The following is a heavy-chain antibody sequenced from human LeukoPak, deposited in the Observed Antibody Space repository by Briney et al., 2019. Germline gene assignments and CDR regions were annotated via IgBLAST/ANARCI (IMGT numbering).Heavy chain of an antibody. J-gene: IGHJ4*02. CDR3: ARAGLTGYAVYFDY. CDR2: TYYRSKWYN. Sequence: SQTLSLTCAISGDSVSSNSAAWNWTRQSPSRGLEWLGRTYYRSKWYNDYAVSVKSRITINPDTSKNQFSLQLNSVTPEGTAVYYCARAGLTGYAVYFDYWGQGTLVTVSS. D-gene: IGHD7-27*01. CDR1: GDSVSSNSAA. V-gene: IGHV6-1*01.